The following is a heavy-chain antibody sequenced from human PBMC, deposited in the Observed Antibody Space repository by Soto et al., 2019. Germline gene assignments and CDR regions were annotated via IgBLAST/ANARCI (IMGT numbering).Heavy chain of an antibody. Sequence: EVQLLESGGTLVQPGGSLTLSCAASGFTFSTYAMAWVRQAPGKGLEWVSGVSASGLNTAYADPVKGRFYISRDNSKNMATLHVNVLGAEDTDADGGAQHRPWSTAGDVVDYWGLGTLVIVSS. CDR3: AQHRPWSTAGDVVDY. CDR2: VSASGLNT. CDR1: GFTFSTYA. J-gene: IGHJ4*02. D-gene: IGHD2-21*02. V-gene: IGHV3-23*01.